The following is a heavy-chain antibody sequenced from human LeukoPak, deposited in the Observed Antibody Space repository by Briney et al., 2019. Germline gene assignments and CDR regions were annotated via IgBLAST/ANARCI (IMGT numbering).Heavy chain of an antibody. Sequence: SETLSLTCTVSGGSISSYYWSWIRQPPGKGLEWIGYIYYSGSTNYNPSLKGRVTISVDTSKNQFSLKLSSVTAADTAVYYCARAIQLWPHSTFDYWGQGTLVTVSS. D-gene: IGHD5-18*01. CDR3: ARAIQLWPHSTFDY. CDR1: GGSISSYY. V-gene: IGHV4-59*01. CDR2: IYYSGST. J-gene: IGHJ4*02.